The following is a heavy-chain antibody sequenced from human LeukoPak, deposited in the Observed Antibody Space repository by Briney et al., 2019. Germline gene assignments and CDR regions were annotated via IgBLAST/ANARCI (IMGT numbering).Heavy chain of an antibody. CDR1: GFTFSSYG. V-gene: IGHV3-30*18. CDR3: AKGIPSDF. Sequence: PGGSLRLSCVASGFTFSSYGMHWVRQAPGKGLEWVAFISYDGSNKYYADSVKGRFTISRDNSKNTLYLQMNSLRAEDTAVYYCAKGIPSDFWGQGTLVSVSS. J-gene: IGHJ4*02. CDR2: ISYDGSNK.